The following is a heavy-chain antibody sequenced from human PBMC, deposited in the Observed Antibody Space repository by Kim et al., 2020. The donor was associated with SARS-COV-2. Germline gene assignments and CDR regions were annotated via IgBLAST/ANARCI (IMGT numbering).Heavy chain of an antibody. V-gene: IGHV2-70*01. CDR2: IDCDDDK. CDR1: GFSLSTSGMC. Sequence: SGPTLVNPTQTLTLTCTFSGFSLSTSGMCVSWIRQPPGKALEWLALIDCDDDKYYSTSLKTRLTISKDTSKNQVVLTMTNMDPVDTATYYCASSKATGRCFDYWGQGTLVTVSS. J-gene: IGHJ4*02. CDR3: ASSKATGRCFDY. D-gene: IGHD1-1*01.